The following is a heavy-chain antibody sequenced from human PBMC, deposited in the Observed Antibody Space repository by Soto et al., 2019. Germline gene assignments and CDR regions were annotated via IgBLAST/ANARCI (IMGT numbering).Heavy chain of an antibody. CDR3: ASGSSTASWFLQY. D-gene: IGHD6-13*01. Sequence: SETLALTCAVRGGCFSGYCCRCIRQSPGKGLEWIGEIIPSGGTNYNPSLKSRVTISVDTSKNQFSLKVTSVTAADTGVYYCASGSSTASWFLQYWGQGSPVTVS. J-gene: IGHJ1*01. V-gene: IGHV4-34*12. CDR1: GGCFSGYC. CDR2: IIPSGGT.